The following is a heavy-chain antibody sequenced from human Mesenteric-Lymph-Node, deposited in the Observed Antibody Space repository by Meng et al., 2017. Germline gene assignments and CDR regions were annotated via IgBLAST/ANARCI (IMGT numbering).Heavy chain of an antibody. CDR2: ISYDGSNK. CDR1: GFTFSSYA. Sequence: QGQLVESGGGVVQPGRSLRLSCAASGFTFSSYAMHWVRQAPGKGLEWVAVISYDGSNKYYADSVRGRFTISRDNSENTLYLQMNSLRAEDTAVYYCAKDGYSSSFPYWGQGALVTVSS. J-gene: IGHJ4*02. V-gene: IGHV3-30*04. D-gene: IGHD6-13*01. CDR3: AKDGYSSSFPY.